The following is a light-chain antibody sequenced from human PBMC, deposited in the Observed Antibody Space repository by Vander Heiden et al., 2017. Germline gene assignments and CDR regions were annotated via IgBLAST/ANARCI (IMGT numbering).Light chain of an antibody. CDR1: QSVSSN. J-gene: IGKJ1*01. V-gene: IGKV3-15*01. Sequence: ERVITQSPATLAVSPGARATLSCSASQSVSSNLAWYQQKPGQAPRLLIYGASTRATGIPARFSGSGSGTEFTLTISSLQSEDFAVYYCQQYNNWPRTFGQGTKVEIK. CDR3: QQYNNWPRT. CDR2: GAS.